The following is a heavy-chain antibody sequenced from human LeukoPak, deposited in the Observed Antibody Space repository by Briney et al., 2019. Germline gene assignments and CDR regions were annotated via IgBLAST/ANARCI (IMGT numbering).Heavy chain of an antibody. D-gene: IGHD2-21*02. Sequence: PSETLSLTCTVSGGSISSYYWTWMRQPPGKGLEWIGYSYDSGSTNYNPSLKSRVPISVDTYKTQFSLKLSSVTAADTAVYYCARRVTSTWFDPWGEGTLVTVSS. CDR1: GGSISSYY. CDR3: ARRVTSTWFDP. CDR2: SYDSGST. J-gene: IGHJ5*02. V-gene: IGHV4-59*08.